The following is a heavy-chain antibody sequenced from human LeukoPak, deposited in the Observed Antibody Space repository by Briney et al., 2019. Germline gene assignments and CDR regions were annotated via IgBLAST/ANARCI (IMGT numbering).Heavy chain of an antibody. J-gene: IGHJ5*02. Sequence: GGSLRLSCAASGFTLSGYWIHWVRQAPGKGLVWVSRINSGGGVTNYADSVKGRFTISRDNAKSTVYLQMNSLRVEDTAVYYCASLTKPTDLWGRGTLVTVSS. CDR1: GFTLSGYW. V-gene: IGHV3-74*01. D-gene: IGHD1-1*01. CDR2: INSGGGVT. CDR3: ASLTKPTDL.